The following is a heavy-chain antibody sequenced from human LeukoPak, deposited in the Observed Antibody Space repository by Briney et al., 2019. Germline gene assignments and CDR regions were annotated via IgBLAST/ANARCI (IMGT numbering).Heavy chain of an antibody. CDR2: IYYSGST. Sequence: SETLSLTCTVSGGSISSYYWSWIRQPPGKGLEWIGYIYYSGSTNYNPSLKSRVTISVDTSKNQFSLKLSSVTAADTAVYYCASNGVTSGPFDYWGQGTLVTVSS. J-gene: IGHJ4*02. V-gene: IGHV4-59*01. CDR1: GGSISSYY. CDR3: ASNGVTSGPFDY. D-gene: IGHD4-11*01.